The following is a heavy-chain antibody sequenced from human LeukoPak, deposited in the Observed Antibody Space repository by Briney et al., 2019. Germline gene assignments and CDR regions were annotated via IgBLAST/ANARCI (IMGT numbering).Heavy chain of an antibody. J-gene: IGHJ4*02. CDR1: GFTFSSYG. D-gene: IGHD6-19*01. CDR3: AKAVAGTILSDY. Sequence: GGTLRLSCAASGFTFSSYGMSWVRQAPGKGLEGVSAISGSGGSTYYADSVKGRFTISRDNSKNTLYLQMNSLRAEDTAVYYCAKAVAGTILSDYWGQGTLVTVSS. V-gene: IGHV3-23*01. CDR2: ISGSGGST.